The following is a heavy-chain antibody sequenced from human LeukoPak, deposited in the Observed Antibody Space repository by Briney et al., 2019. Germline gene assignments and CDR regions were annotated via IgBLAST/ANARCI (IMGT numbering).Heavy chain of an antibody. CDR1: GFTFSSYG. V-gene: IGHV3-48*01. CDR2: ISSGRITT. CDR3: ARGGAARPDY. D-gene: IGHD6-6*01. Sequence: GGSLRLSCVASGFTFSSYGMNWVRQAPGKGLEWVSYISSGRITTDYADSVKGRFSISRDNAKNSLYLQINSLTAEDTAVYYCARGGAARPDYWGQGTLVTVSS. J-gene: IGHJ4*02.